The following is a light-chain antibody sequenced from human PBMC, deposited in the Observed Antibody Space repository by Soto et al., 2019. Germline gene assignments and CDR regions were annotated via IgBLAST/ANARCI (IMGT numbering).Light chain of an antibody. CDR1: QTLRTW. V-gene: IGKV1-5*01. CDR3: QQYNGYPLT. J-gene: IGKJ4*01. Sequence: DIQMTQSPSTLSASVGDRVTITCRASQTLRTWLAWYQQKPGKAPKLLIYDVSILQSGVPSRFSGSGSGTEFTLTISCLQPADFATYYCQQYNGYPLTFGGGTKVEFK. CDR2: DVS.